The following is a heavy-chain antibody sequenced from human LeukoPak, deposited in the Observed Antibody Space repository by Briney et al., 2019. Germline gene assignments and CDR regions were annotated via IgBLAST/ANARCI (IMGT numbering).Heavy chain of an antibody. CDR3: ARDGGKGWLWFDY. J-gene: IGHJ4*02. CDR1: GGSISSYY. CDR2: IYFSGST. D-gene: IGHD3-9*01. Sequence: SETLSLTCTVSGGSISSYYWSWIRQPPGKGLEWIGYIYFSGSTNYNPSLKSRVTISVDTSKNQFSLKLSSVTAADTAVYYCARDGGKGWLWFDYWGQGTLVTVSS. V-gene: IGHV4-59*01.